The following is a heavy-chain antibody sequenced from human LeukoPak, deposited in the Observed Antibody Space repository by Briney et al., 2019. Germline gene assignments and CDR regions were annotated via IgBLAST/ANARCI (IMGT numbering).Heavy chain of an antibody. CDR3: ARAPPDFWSGYYNYGMDV. V-gene: IGHV4-34*01. J-gene: IGHJ6*02. CDR2: INHSGST. D-gene: IGHD3-3*01. Sequence: SETLPLTCAVYGGSFSGYYWSWIRQPPGKGLEWIGEINHSGSTNYSPSLKSRVTISVDTSKNQFSLKLSSVTAADTAVYYCARAPPDFWSGYYNYGMDVWGQGTTVTVSS. CDR1: GGSFSGYY.